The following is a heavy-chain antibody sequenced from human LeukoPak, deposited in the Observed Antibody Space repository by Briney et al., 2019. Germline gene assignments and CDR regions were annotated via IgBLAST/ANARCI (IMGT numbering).Heavy chain of an antibody. CDR1: GGTFSSYA. CDR3: ARDIVGATGLYYFDY. J-gene: IGHJ4*02. Sequence: SVKVSCKASGGTFSSYAISWVRQAPGQGLEWMGRIIPIFGTANYAQKFQGRVTITTDESTSTAYMELSSLGSEDTAVYYCARDIVGATGLYYFDYWGQGTLVTVSS. V-gene: IGHV1-69*05. D-gene: IGHD1-26*01. CDR2: IIPIFGTA.